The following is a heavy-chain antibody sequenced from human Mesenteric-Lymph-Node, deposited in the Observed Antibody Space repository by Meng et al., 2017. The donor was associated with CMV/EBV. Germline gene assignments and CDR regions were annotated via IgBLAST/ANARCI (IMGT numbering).Heavy chain of an antibody. Sequence: GESLKISCAASGFTFDDYGMSWVRQAPGKGLEWVSGINWNGGSTGYADSVKGRFTISRDNAKNSLYLQMNSLRAEDTALYYCARNGYYYDSSGYYLHWGQGTLVTVSS. CDR1: GFTFDDYG. J-gene: IGHJ4*02. V-gene: IGHV3-20*04. CDR3: ARNGYYYDSSGYYLH. CDR2: INWNGGST. D-gene: IGHD3-22*01.